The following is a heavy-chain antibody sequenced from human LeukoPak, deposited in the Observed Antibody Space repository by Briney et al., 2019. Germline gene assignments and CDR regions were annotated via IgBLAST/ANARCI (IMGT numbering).Heavy chain of an antibody. D-gene: IGHD5-24*01. V-gene: IGHV1-2*02. J-gene: IGHJ3*02. CDR1: GYTFTAYY. Sequence: GASVKVSCKASGYTFTAYYMHWVRQAPGQGLEWMGWINPNSGGTNYAQKFQGRVTMTRDTSISTAYMELSRLRSDDTAVYYCARAWVEMATLGAFDIWGQGTMVTVSS. CDR2: INPNSGGT. CDR3: ARAWVEMATLGAFDI.